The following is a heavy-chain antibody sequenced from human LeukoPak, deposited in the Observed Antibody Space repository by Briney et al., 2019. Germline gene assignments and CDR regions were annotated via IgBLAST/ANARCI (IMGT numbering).Heavy chain of an antibody. Sequence: GGSLRLSCAASGFIFSSYAMSWVRQAPGKGLEWVSTIDGSGSSTYYADSVKGRFTISRDDSKNTLYLQMNNLRVEDTAVYYCAKGRSSSSRGSFNYWGQGTLVTVSS. CDR2: IDGSGSST. V-gene: IGHV3-23*01. D-gene: IGHD6-13*01. CDR3: AKGRSSSSRGSFNY. J-gene: IGHJ4*02. CDR1: GFIFSSYA.